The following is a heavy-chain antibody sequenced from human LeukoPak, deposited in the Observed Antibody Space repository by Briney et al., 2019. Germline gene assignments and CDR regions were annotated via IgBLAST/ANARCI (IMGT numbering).Heavy chain of an antibody. CDR1: GFTFSSYG. CDR2: IWYDGSNK. V-gene: IGHV3-33*01. J-gene: IGHJ4*02. CDR3: ARVRATFSPHFDN. Sequence: PGRSLRLSCAASGFTFSSYGMHWVRQAPGKGLEWVAVIWYDGSNKYYADSVKGRFTISRDNSKNTLYLQMNSLRAEDTAVYYCARVRATFSPHFDNWGQGTLVTVSS. D-gene: IGHD5-12*01.